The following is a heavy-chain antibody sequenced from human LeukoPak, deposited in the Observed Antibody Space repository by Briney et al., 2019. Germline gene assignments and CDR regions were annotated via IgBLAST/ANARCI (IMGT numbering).Heavy chain of an antibody. Sequence: GGSLRLSCAASGFTFCSYPMHCVREAPGKALEWGAVISYDRSNKYYAESVKDRFTISRENSKNAVYLQMNSLRGEDMAVYYCAREYYYDSSGYYSDDFDYGGQGTLVTVSS. V-gene: IGHV3-30*04. CDR2: ISYDRSNK. CDR1: GFTFCSYP. CDR3: AREYYYDSSGYYSDDFDY. D-gene: IGHD3-22*01. J-gene: IGHJ4*02.